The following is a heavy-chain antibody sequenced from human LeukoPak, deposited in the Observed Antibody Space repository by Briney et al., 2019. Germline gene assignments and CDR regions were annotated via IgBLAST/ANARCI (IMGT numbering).Heavy chain of an antibody. D-gene: IGHD1-26*01. CDR3: ARWDRDAFDI. Sequence: PSETLSLTCTVSGGSISSSSYYWSWIRQPAGKGLEWIGRIYTSGSTNYNPSLKSRVTISVDTFKNQFSLKLSSVTAADTAVYYCARWDRDAFDIWGQGTMVTVSS. J-gene: IGHJ3*02. CDR2: IYTSGST. CDR1: GGSISSSSYY. V-gene: IGHV4-61*02.